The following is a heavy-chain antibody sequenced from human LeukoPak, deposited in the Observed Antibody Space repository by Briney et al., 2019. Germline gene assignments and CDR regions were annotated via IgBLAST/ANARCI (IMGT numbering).Heavy chain of an antibody. CDR3: AVEESSSGWYGYFQH. J-gene: IGHJ1*01. CDR1: GFTFSSYG. V-gene: IGHV3-30*02. Sequence: GGSLRLSCAASGFTFSSYGMHWVRQAPGKGLEWVAFIRYDGSNKYYADSVKGRFTISRDNSKNTLYLQMNSLRAEDTAVYYCAVEESSSGWYGYFQHWGQGTLVTVSS. CDR2: IRYDGSNK. D-gene: IGHD6-19*01.